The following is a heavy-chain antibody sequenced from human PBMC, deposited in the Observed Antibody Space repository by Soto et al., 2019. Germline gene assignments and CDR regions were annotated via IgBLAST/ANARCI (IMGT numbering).Heavy chain of an antibody. CDR1: GYTFTGYY. CDR3: ARGAEVILVVPAPPRSIVF. Sequence: VASVKVSCKASGYTFTGYYMHWVRQAPGQGLEWMGWINPNSGGTNYAQKFQGWVTMTRDTSISTAYMELSRLRSDDTAVYYCARGAEVILVVPAPPRSIVFWCPGTMVTGSS. CDR2: INPNSGGT. D-gene: IGHD2-2*01. J-gene: IGHJ3*01. V-gene: IGHV1-2*04.